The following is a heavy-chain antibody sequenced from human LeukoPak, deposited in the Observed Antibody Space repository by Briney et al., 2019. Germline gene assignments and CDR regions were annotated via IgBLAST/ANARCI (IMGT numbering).Heavy chain of an antibody. CDR3: ARGGAAGHLDY. D-gene: IGHD6-13*01. CDR2: IWYDGSNK. V-gene: IGHV3-33*01. CDR1: GFTFSSYG. J-gene: IGHJ4*02. Sequence: GGSLRLSCAASGFTFSSYGMHWVRQAPGKGLEWVAVIWYDGSNKYYADSVKGRFTISRDNSKNTLYLQMNSLRAEDTAVYYCARGGAAGHLDYWGQGTLVTVSS.